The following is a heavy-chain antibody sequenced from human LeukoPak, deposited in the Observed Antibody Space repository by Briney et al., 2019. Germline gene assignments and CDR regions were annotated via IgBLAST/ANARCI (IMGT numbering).Heavy chain of an antibody. V-gene: IGHV1-18*01. D-gene: IGHD3-16*01. CDR3: ARPHRGGPTHDAFDI. J-gene: IGHJ3*02. Sequence: GASVKVSCKASGYTFTNYGISWVRQAPGQGPEWMGWISGYNGKTNYAQKFQGRVTITAADSTSTAYMELSSLRSEDTAVYYCARPHRGGPTHDAFDIWGQGTMVTVSS. CDR1: GYTFTNYG. CDR2: ISGYNGKT.